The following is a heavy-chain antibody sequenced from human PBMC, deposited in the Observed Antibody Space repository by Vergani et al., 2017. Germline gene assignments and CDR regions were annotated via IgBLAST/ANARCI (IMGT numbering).Heavy chain of an antibody. CDR1: GGTFSSYA. Sequence: QVQLVQSGAEVKKPGSSVKVSCKASGGTFSSYAISWVRQAPGQGLEWMGRIIPILGTANYAQKFQGRVTITADESTSTAYMELSSLRSEDTAVYYCARDRWVDTAMVEVLGYWGQGTLVTVSS. CDR3: ARDRWVDTAMVEVLGY. J-gene: IGHJ4*02. D-gene: IGHD5-18*01. V-gene: IGHV1-69*11. CDR2: IIPILGTA.